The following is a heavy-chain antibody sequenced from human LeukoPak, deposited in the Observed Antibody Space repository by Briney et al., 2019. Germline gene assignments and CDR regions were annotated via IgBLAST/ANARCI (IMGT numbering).Heavy chain of an antibody. J-gene: IGHJ6*03. CDR2: INSDGSST. V-gene: IGHV3-74*01. D-gene: IGHD3-10*01. Sequence: GGSLRLSCAASGFTFSTFAMIWVRQPPGKGLVWVSRINSDGSSTSYADSVKGRFTISRDNAKNTLYLQMNSLRAEDTAVYYCARGGWFGELVRRFGYYYYYMDVWGKGTTVTVSS. CDR1: GFTFSTFA. CDR3: ARGGWFGELVRRFGYYYYYMDV.